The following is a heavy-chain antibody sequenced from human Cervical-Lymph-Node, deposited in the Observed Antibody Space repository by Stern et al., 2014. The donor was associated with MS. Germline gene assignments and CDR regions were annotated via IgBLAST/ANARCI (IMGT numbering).Heavy chain of an antibody. CDR1: GFSLSTSGVG. CDR3: AHRTPDSSGYYYHYFDY. V-gene: IGHV2-5*02. CDR2: IYWDDDK. J-gene: IGHJ4*02. Sequence: ESGPTLVKPTQTLTLTCTFSGFSLSTSGVGVGWIRQPPGKALAWLALIYWDDDKRYSPSLKSRLTITKDTSKNQVVLTMTNMDPVDTATYYCAHRTPDSSGYYYHYFDYWGQGTLVTVSS. D-gene: IGHD3-22*01.